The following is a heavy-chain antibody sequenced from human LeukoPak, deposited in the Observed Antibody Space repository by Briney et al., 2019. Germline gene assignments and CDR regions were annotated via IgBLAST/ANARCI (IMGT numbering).Heavy chain of an antibody. CDR2: INHRGST. D-gene: IGHD6-19*01. CDR1: GGSLSGYY. CDR3: ASRGWSRCSDY. V-gene: IGHV4-34*01. Sequence: SETLSLTCAVYGGSLSGYYWSWIRQPPGKGREWIGEINHRGSTNYNPSLKSRVTISLDTSKNQCSLNLSSVTAADEAVYYCASRGWSRCSDYWGQGTLVTVSS. J-gene: IGHJ4*02.